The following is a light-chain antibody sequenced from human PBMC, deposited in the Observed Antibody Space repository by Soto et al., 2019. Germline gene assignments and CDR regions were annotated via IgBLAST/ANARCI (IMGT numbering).Light chain of an antibody. Sequence: EIVLTQSPGTLSLSPEERATLSCRASQSVSSSYLAWYQQKPGQAPRLLIYGASGRATGIPDRFSGSGSGTDSTLTISRLEPEDFAVDDCQQDGSSPLFTFGPGTKVDIK. J-gene: IGKJ3*01. V-gene: IGKV3-20*01. CDR1: QSVSSSY. CDR3: QQDGSSPLFT. CDR2: GAS.